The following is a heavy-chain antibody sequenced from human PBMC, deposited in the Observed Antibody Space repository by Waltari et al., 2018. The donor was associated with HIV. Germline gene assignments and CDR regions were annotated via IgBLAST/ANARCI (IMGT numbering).Heavy chain of an antibody. V-gene: IGHV3-11*01. J-gene: IGHJ6*03. CDR3: ARDFRTQLDYMDI. CDR2: ISGDSVNI. CDR1: GFAFRHFY. Sequence: VQLVESGGGLVKPGGSLRLSCAASGFAFRHFYMTWVRQAPGKGLEWISHISGDSVNIFYEDSVKGRFTISRDNANNALFLQMNSLGPEDTAVYYCARDFRTQLDYMDIWGKGTTVTVS. D-gene: IGHD5-18*01.